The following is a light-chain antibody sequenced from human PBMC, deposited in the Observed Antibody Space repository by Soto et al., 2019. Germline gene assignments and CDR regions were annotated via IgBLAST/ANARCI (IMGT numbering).Light chain of an antibody. V-gene: IGLV2-14*01. CDR2: EVS. J-gene: IGLJ3*02. Sequence: QSALTQPASLSGSPGQSIAISCTGTSSDIGDYNYVSWYQQHPGKAPKLMIYEVSNRPSGVSNRFSGSKSGNTASLTISGLQADDEADYYCSSFTSSSTLVFGGGTKVTVL. CDR3: SSFTSSSTLV. CDR1: SSDIGDYNY.